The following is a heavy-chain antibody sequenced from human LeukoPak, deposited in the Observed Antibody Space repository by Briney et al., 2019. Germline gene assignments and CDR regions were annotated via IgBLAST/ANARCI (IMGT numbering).Heavy chain of an antibody. D-gene: IGHD6-13*01. CDR2: ISSSSGYI. CDR1: GLTFSSYS. J-gene: IGHJ3*02. Sequence: GGSLRLSCAASGLTFSSYSMNCVRRAPGNGLEWVSSISSSSGYIYYADSVKGRFTISRDNAKNSLYLQMNSLRAEDTAVYYCARIRVDAFDIWGQGTMVTVSS. CDR3: ARIRVDAFDI. V-gene: IGHV3-21*01.